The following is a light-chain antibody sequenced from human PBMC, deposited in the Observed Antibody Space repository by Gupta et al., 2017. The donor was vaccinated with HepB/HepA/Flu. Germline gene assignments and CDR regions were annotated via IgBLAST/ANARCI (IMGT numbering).Light chain of an antibody. CDR2: GAS. CDR1: QSVSSI. CDR3: QQYNNWPQT. J-gene: IGKJ2*01. V-gene: IGKV3-15*01. Sequence: ELVMPQSPATLSVSPGERATPCCRASQSVSSIIAYYQQKPGQAPRLLIDGASTRTTGIPARFSGSGSGTEFTLTSSSQQSEDFAVYYRQQYNNWPQTFGQGTKLEIK.